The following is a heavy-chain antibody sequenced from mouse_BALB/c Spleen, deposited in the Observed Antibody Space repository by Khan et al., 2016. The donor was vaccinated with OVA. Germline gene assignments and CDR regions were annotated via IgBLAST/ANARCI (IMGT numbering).Heavy chain of an antibody. V-gene: IGHV1-4*01. CDR2: INPSNGYT. D-gene: IGHD2-14*01. CDR1: GYTFTTYT. J-gene: IGHJ3*01. Sequence: VKLQESGAELARPGASVKMSCKASGYTFTTYTMHWVKQRPGPGLEWIGYINPSNGYTNYNQKFKDKSTLTADKSSSTAYMQLSSLTSDYSAVYYFAREGADYMSDGWCSYWGQGTLVTVSA. CDR3: AREGADYMSDGWCSY.